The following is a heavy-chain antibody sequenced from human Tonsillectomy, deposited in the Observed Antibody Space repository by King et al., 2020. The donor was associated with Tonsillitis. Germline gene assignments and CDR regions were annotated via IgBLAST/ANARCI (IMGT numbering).Heavy chain of an antibody. CDR3: ARIIGNPDYYYYYMDV. J-gene: IGHJ6*03. CDR2: IYPGDSHT. CDR1: GYSFTSYW. D-gene: IGHD4-23*01. Sequence: DEQLVQSGAEVKNPGESLKISCKGSGYSFTSYWIGWVRQMPGKGLEWMGTIYPGDSHTKYSPSFQGQVIFSADRSFSTAYLQWSSLKASDTAMYYCARIIGNPDYYYYYMDVWGKGTTVTVSS. V-gene: IGHV5-51*01.